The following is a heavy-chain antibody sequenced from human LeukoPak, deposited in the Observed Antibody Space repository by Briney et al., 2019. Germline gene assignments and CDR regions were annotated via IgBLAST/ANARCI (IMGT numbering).Heavy chain of an antibody. J-gene: IGHJ3*02. V-gene: IGHV3-30*09. CDR2: ISYDGSNK. CDR1: EFTFSSYA. Sequence: GGSLRLSCAASEFTFSSYAMHWVRQAPGKGLEWVAVISYDGSNKYYAHSVKGRFAVSRDNSKKTLYLQLNSLRAEDTAVYYCTRDQRKYCSRTTCFVFDIWGQGTVVSVSS. CDR3: TRDQRKYCSRTTCFVFDI. D-gene: IGHD2-2*01.